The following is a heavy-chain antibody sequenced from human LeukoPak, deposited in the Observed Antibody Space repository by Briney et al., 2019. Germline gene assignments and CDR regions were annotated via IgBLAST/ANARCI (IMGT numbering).Heavy chain of an antibody. CDR2: INPNSGGT. J-gene: IGHJ4*02. CDR1: GYTFTGYY. CDR3: ARDKGVWSGYFDY. Sequence: GASVKVSCKASGYTFTGYYMHWVRQAPGPGLEWMGWINPNSGGTNYAQKFQGRVTMTRDTSISTAYMELSRLRSDDTAVYYCARDKGVWSGYFDYWGQGTLVTVSS. V-gene: IGHV1-2*02. D-gene: IGHD3-3*01.